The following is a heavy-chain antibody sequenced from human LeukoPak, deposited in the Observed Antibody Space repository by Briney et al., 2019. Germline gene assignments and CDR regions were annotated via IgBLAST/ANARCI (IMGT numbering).Heavy chain of an antibody. CDR1: GFTFSSYG. CDR2: IWYDGSNK. CDR3: ARHVLRYFDWSNYGMDV. V-gene: IGHV3-33*03. D-gene: IGHD3-9*01. J-gene: IGHJ6*02. Sequence: PGGSLRLSCAASGFTFSSYGMHWVRQAPGKGLEWVAVIWYDGSNKYYADSVKGRFTISRDNAKNPLYLQMNSLRAEDTAVYYCARHVLRYFDWSNYGMDVWGQGTTVTVSS.